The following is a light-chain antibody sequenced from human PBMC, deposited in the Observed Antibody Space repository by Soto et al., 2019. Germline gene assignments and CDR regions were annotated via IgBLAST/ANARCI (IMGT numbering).Light chain of an antibody. CDR1: SSDVGGYNY. J-gene: IGLJ2*01. Sequence: QSALTQPASVSGSPGQSITISCTGSSSDVGGYNYVSWYQQHPGKAPKLMIYEVTNRPSGVSNRFSGSKSGNTASLTISGLQAEDEADYYCSSYTNSSYTSSITLVVFGGGTKLTVL. CDR3: SSYTNSSYTSSITLVV. CDR2: EVT. V-gene: IGLV2-14*01.